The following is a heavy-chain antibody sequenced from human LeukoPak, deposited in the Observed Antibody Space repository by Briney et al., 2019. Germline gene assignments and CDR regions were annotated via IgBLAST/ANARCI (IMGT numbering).Heavy chain of an antibody. V-gene: IGHV3-23*01. CDR1: GFTFSSSA. Sequence: GGSLRLSCAASGFTFSSSAMSWVRQAPGGGPEWVSAVSGSGDRTYYADSVKGRFTISRDNSKNTLYLQMNSLRAEDTAVYYCAKSGATDYFDYWGQGTLVTVSS. J-gene: IGHJ4*02. CDR2: VSGSGDRT. CDR3: AKSGATDYFDY. D-gene: IGHD3-10*01.